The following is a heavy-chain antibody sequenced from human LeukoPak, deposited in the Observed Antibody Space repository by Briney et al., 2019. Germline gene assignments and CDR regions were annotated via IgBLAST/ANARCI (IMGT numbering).Heavy chain of an antibody. J-gene: IGHJ4*02. CDR2: ISHDGSNK. CDR1: GFTFSSYA. CDR3: ARALSITMIVVVSY. D-gene: IGHD3-22*01. Sequence: PGGSLRLTCAASGFTFSSYAMHWVRQAPGKGLEWVAVISHDGSNKYYADSVKGRFTISRDNSKNTLYLQMNSLRAEDTAVYYCARALSITMIVVVSYWGQGTLVTVSS. V-gene: IGHV3-30-3*01.